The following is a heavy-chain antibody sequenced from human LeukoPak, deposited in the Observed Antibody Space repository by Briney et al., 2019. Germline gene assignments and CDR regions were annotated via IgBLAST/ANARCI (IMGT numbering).Heavy chain of an antibody. Sequence: PGGSLRLSCAASGFTFSSYAMSWVRQAPGKGLEWVSAISGSGGSTYYADSVKGRFTISRDNSKKTLYLQMNSLRAEDTAVYYCAKVPFYDILTGLLLWGQGTLVTVSS. J-gene: IGHJ4*02. V-gene: IGHV3-23*01. CDR2: ISGSGGST. CDR1: GFTFSSYA. CDR3: AKVPFYDILTGLLL. D-gene: IGHD3-9*01.